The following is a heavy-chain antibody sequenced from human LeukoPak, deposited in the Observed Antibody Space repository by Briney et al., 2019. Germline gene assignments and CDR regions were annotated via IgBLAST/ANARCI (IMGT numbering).Heavy chain of an antibody. CDR2: IYTSGST. CDR3: ARTCSGGSCDVYLDAFDI. Sequence: SKTLSLTCTVSGGSISSYYWSWIRQPAGKGLEWIGRIYTSGSTNYNPSLKSRVTMSVDTSKNQFSLKLSSVTAADTAVYYCARTCSGGSCDVYLDAFDIWGQGTMVTVSS. J-gene: IGHJ3*02. D-gene: IGHD2-15*01. V-gene: IGHV4-4*07. CDR1: GGSISSYY.